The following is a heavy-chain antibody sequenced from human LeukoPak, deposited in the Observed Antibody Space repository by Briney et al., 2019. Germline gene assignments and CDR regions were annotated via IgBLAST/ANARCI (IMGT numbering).Heavy chain of an antibody. J-gene: IGHJ6*02. Sequence: GGSLRLSCSASGFTFSNYKMNWVRQAPGKGLEWVSSISSSSSYIYYADSMKGRFTVSRDNAKNSLFLQMNSLRAEDTAVYYCARERLVVVGDAYYYHGMDVWGQGTTVTVSS. D-gene: IGHD2-2*01. CDR3: ARERLVVVGDAYYYHGMDV. CDR1: GFTFSNYK. CDR2: ISSSSSYI. V-gene: IGHV3-21*01.